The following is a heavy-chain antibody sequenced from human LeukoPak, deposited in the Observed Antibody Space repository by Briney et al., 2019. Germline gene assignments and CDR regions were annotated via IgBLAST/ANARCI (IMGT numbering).Heavy chain of an antibody. V-gene: IGHV1-2*02. CDR2: INPSSGGT. CDR1: GYTFTSYG. CDR3: TKVFIKYCSTPSCYVFDY. Sequence: ASVKVSCKASGYTFTSYGISWVRQAPGQGPEWMGWINPSSGGTNYAQQFQGRVTMTRDTSISTAYMELSRLTSDDTAVYYCTKVFIKYCSTPSCYVFDYWGQGTLVTVSS. D-gene: IGHD2-2*01. J-gene: IGHJ4*02.